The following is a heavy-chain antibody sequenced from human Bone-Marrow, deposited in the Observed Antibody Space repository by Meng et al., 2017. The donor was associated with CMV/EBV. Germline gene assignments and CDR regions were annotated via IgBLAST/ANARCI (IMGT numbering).Heavy chain of an antibody. V-gene: IGHV4-4*07. Sequence: VQWQYSGPGLVKPSSTLSLTCTVSGGSISSYSWSCNRQPAGKGLEWIGRIYTRGSTNYNPFLKSRVTMPVDTSKNQFSLKLSSVTAADTAVYYCARTQDTAMVAYYFDYWGQGTLVT. CDR3: ARTQDTAMVAYYFDY. CDR1: GGSISSYS. D-gene: IGHD5-18*01. CDR2: IYTRGST. J-gene: IGHJ4*02.